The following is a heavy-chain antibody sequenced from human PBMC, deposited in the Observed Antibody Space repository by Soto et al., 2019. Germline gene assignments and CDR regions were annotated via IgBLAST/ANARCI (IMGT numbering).Heavy chain of an antibody. CDR1: GGSISSNSYY. J-gene: IGHJ4*02. V-gene: IGHV4-39*01. Sequence: QLQLKESGPGLVKPSETLSLACTVSGGSISSNSYYWDWIRQPPGKGLEWIGCMYYSGATYHKPSLQSPVTISVNTTKNQFSLHLSSVTAADTALYYCARHAAYDSVWGKSDGSDYWGQGTQVTVSS. CDR2: MYYSGAT. CDR3: ARHAAYDSVWGKSDGSDY. D-gene: IGHD3-16*01.